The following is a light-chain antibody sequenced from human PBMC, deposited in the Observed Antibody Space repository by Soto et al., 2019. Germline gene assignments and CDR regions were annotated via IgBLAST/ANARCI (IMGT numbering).Light chain of an antibody. Sequence: QSVLTQPPSVSGAPGQRVTISCTGSNSKIGAGYDVHWYQQLPGTAPKLLIYGNSNRPSGVPDRFSGSKSGTSASLAITGLQAEDEADYYCQSYDSSLSGVFGTGTKVTVL. CDR1: NSKIGAGYD. J-gene: IGLJ1*01. CDR2: GNS. CDR3: QSYDSSLSGV. V-gene: IGLV1-40*01.